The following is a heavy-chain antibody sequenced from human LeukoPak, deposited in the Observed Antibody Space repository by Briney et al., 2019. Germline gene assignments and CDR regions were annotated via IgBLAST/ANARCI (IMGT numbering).Heavy chain of an antibody. CDR3: ARDLVAVAHFDS. V-gene: IGHV3-48*03. CDR1: GFTFSSYE. D-gene: IGHD6-19*01. Sequence: GSLRLSCAASGFTFSSYEMNWVRQAPGKGLEWVSYISSSGSTIYYADSVKGRFTISRDDAKNSLYLQMSSLRAEDTAVYYCARDLVAVAHFDSWGQGTLVTVSS. CDR2: ISSSGSTI. J-gene: IGHJ4*02.